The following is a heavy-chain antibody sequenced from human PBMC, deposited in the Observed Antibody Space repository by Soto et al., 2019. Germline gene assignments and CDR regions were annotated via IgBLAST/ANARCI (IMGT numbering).Heavy chain of an antibody. CDR3: AGSAVAITSVGYFDY. Sequence: QVQLQESGPGLVKPSDTLSLTCAVSGYSISSSNWWGWIRQPPGKGLEWIGYIYYSGSTYYNPSLKSRVTMSVDTSKNQCSLRLSSVTAVDTAVYYCAGSAVAITSVGYFDYWGQGTLVTVSS. J-gene: IGHJ4*02. CDR2: IYYSGST. V-gene: IGHV4-28*01. D-gene: IGHD3-22*01. CDR1: GYSISSSNW.